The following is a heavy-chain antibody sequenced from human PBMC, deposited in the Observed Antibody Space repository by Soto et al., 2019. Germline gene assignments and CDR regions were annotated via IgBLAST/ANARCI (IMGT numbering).Heavy chain of an antibody. V-gene: IGHV3-23*01. CDR2: ISGSDVKT. J-gene: IGHJ4*02. D-gene: IGHD3-3*01. CDR1: GFSFGSYA. Sequence: GGSLRLSCAASGFSFGSYALSWVRQAPGKGLEWVSTISGSDVKTFYADSVKGRFSISRDTSQSTLYLQMNSLRADDTAMYYCARWSYLDYWGQGT. CDR3: ARWSYLDY.